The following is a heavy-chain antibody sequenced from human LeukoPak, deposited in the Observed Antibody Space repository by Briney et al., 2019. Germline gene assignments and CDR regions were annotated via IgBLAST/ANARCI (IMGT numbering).Heavy chain of an antibody. Sequence: ASVKVSCKASGYTFTSYAMHWVRQAPGQRLEWMGWISAYNGNTNYAQKLQGRVTMTTDTSTSTAYMELRSLRSDDTAVYYCAKDPNGDYFGAFDFWGQGTMVTVSS. CDR3: AKDPNGDYFGAFDF. J-gene: IGHJ3*01. CDR2: ISAYNGNT. D-gene: IGHD4-17*01. V-gene: IGHV1-18*01. CDR1: GYTFTSYA.